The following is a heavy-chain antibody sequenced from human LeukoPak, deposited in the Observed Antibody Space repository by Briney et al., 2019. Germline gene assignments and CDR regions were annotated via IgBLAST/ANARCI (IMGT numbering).Heavy chain of an antibody. CDR2: ISSSGGST. V-gene: IGHV3-23*01. CDR3: GKDGPRVAGTSSWFDR. CDR1: GFIFSNYA. D-gene: IGHD6-19*01. Sequence: GGSLRLSCAASGFIFSNYAMSWVRQAPGKGLDWVSGISSSGGSTYYADSVKGRFTISRDDSKNTLFLQMNSLRAEDTAVYYCGKDGPRVAGTSSWFDRWGQGTLVTVSS. J-gene: IGHJ5*02.